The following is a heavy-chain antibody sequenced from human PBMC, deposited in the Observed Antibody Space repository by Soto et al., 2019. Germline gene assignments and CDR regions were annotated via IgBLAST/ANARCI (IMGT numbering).Heavy chain of an antibody. CDR3: ARVQRGTATTVVDAFDI. J-gene: IGHJ3*02. CDR1: GGSVSVPNYY. D-gene: IGHD1-1*01. Sequence: QVQLQQWGAGLLKPSETLSLTCAVYGGSVSVPNYYWSWIRQPPGKGLEWIGEMSHSGGSHFNPSLKSRVTISVDTSTNQFSLKMSSVTAADTALYYCARVQRGTATTVVDAFDIWGPGTMVIFSS. CDR2: MSHSGGS. V-gene: IGHV4-34*01.